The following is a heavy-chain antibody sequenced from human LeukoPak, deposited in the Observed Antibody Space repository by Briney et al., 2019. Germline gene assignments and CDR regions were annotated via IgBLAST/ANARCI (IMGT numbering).Heavy chain of an antibody. CDR3: ARTKIAVAGHNYFDY. V-gene: IGHV1-18*01. CDR1: GYTFTSYG. Sequence: GASVKVSCKASGYTFTSYGISWVRQAPGQGLEWMGWISAYNGNTNYAQKLQGRVTMTTDTSTSTAYMELRSLRSDDTAVYYCARTKIAVAGHNYFDYWGQGTLVTVSS. CDR2: ISAYNGNT. J-gene: IGHJ4*02. D-gene: IGHD6-19*01.